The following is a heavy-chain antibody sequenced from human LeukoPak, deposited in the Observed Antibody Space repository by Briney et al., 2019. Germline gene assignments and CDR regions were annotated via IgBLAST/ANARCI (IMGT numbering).Heavy chain of an antibody. CDR2: IIPIFGTT. CDR3: ARGSIAAAGPEFCDY. V-gene: IGHV1-69*13. Sequence: ASVKVSCKASGGTFSSYAFSWVRQAPGQGLEWMGRIIPIFGTTNYAQKFQGRVTITADESTSTAYMELSSLRSEDTAVYYCARGSIAAAGPEFCDYWGQGTLVTVSS. D-gene: IGHD6-13*01. CDR1: GGTFSSYA. J-gene: IGHJ4*02.